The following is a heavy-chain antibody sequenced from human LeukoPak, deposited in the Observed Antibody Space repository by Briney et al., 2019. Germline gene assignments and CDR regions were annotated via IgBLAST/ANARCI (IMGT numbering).Heavy chain of an antibody. CDR3: ARLCSGASCHSYFDF. V-gene: IGHV1-2*02. CDR1: GYTFTGGSY. Sequence: ASVTVSCKASGYTFTGGSYIHWVRQAPGQGLEWMGWINPDSGASTHAQKFQGRVTMTRDTSISTAYMKLTRLTSDDTAVYYCARLCSGASCHSYFDFWGQGTLVTVTS. D-gene: IGHD2-15*01. J-gene: IGHJ4*02. CDR2: INPDSGAS.